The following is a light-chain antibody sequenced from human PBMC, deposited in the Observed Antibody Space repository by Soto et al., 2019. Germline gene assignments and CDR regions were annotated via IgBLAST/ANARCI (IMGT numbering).Light chain of an antibody. Sequence: QSVLTQPPSVSGVPGQKITISCTGGRSNIGAGYDVHWYQQFRGTAPKLLIYGNKNRPSGVPDRFSGSKSGTSASLAITGLQAEDEADYFCQSYDSGFSGLVFGGGTQLTVL. CDR3: QSYDSGFSGLV. CDR2: GNK. V-gene: IGLV1-40*02. J-gene: IGLJ3*02. CDR1: RSNIGAGYD.